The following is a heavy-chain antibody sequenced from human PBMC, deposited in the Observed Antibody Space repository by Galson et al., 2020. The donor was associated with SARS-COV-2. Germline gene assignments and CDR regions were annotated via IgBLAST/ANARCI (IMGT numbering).Heavy chain of an antibody. Sequence: ESGHTLVKPTQTLTLTCPFSGFSLSTSGMCVSWIPQPTGKALEWLARIDWDDDKYYSTSLKTRLTISKDTSKNQVVLTMTNIDPVDTATYYCALTLAAVAGTDYWCQGTLVTFSS. CDR1: GFSLSTSGMC. J-gene: IGHJ4*02. CDR2: IDWDDDK. V-gene: IGHV2-70*11. CDR3: ALTLAAVAGTDY. D-gene: IGHD6-19*01.